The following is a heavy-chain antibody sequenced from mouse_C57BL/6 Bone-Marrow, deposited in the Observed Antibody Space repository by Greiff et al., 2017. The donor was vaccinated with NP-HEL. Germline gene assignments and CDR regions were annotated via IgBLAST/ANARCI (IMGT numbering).Heavy chain of an antibody. Sequence: VQLQQPGAELVKPGASVKLSCKASGYTFTSYWMHWVKQRPGQGLEWIGMIHPNSGSTNYNEKFKSKATLTVDKSSSTAYMQLSSLTSEDSAVYYCASYYGSSYGFDYWGQGTTLTVSS. J-gene: IGHJ2*01. CDR1: GYTFTSYW. D-gene: IGHD1-1*01. V-gene: IGHV1-64*01. CDR3: ASYYGSSYGFDY. CDR2: IHPNSGST.